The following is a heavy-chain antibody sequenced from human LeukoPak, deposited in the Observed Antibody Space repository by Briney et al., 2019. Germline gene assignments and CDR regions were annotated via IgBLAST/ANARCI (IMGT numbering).Heavy chain of an antibody. CDR1: GGSISSYY. D-gene: IGHD4-23*01. Sequence: SETQSLTCTVSGGSISSYYWSWIRQSPEKGLEWIGSIYHSGATYYNPSLKSRVTISVDTSKNQFSLKLSSVTAADTAVYYCARDPTTVVKRYFDYWGQGTLVTVSS. CDR3: ARDPTTVVKRYFDY. J-gene: IGHJ4*02. V-gene: IGHV4-59*12. CDR2: IYHSGAT.